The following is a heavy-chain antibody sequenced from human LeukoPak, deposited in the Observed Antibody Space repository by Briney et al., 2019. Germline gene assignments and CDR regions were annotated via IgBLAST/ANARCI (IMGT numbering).Heavy chain of an antibody. V-gene: IGHV4-39*07. D-gene: IGHD5/OR15-5a*01. Sequence: SETLSLTCSVSGGSIRSRNYYWGWIRQPPGKGLEWIGSIFYSGSTYYNPSLKSRVTISVDTSKNHFSLKLSSVTAADTAVYYCARDLGLRPFDYWGQGTLVTVSS. CDR2: IFYSGST. CDR1: GGSIRSRNYY. CDR3: ARDLGLRPFDY. J-gene: IGHJ4*02.